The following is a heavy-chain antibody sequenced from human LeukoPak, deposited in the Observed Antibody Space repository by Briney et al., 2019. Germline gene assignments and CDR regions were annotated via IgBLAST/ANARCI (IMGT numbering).Heavy chain of an antibody. CDR1: GFTFSDYY. Sequence: GGSLRLSCAASGFTFSDYYMSWIRQAPGKGLEWISYISGSGSTIYYADSVKGRFTISRDNAKNSLYLQMNSLRVEDTAMYYCRGCSSTSCYDYWGQGTLVTDSS. V-gene: IGHV3-11*01. CDR3: RGCSSTSCYDY. J-gene: IGHJ4*02. D-gene: IGHD2-2*01. CDR2: ISGSGSTI.